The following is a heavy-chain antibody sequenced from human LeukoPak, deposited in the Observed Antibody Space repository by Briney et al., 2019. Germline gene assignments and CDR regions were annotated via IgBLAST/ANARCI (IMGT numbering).Heavy chain of an antibody. J-gene: IGHJ4*02. CDR1: GFTFSSYA. Sequence: GGSLRLSCGATGFTFSSYAMSWVRQAPGRGLEWVSAISGSGGSTYYADSVKGRFTISRDNSKNTLYLQMNSLRAEDTAVYYCAKSSTMIVVVISPDYWGQGTLVTVSS. CDR3: AKSSTMIVVVISPDY. CDR2: ISGSGGST. V-gene: IGHV3-23*01. D-gene: IGHD3-22*01.